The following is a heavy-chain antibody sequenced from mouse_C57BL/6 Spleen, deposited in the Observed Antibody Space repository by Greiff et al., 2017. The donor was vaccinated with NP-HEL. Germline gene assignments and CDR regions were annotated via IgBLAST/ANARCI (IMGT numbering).Heavy chain of an antibody. J-gene: IGHJ4*01. V-gene: IGHV5-4*01. D-gene: IGHD2-4*01. Sequence: DVMLVESGGGLVKPGGSLKLSCAASGFTFSSYAMSWVRQTPEKRLEWVATISDGGSYTYYPDNVKGRFTISRDNAKNNLYLQMSHLKSEDTAMYYCARDHGLYDYDGYYYAMDYWGQGTSVTVSS. CDR2: ISDGGSYT. CDR3: ARDHGLYDYDGYYYAMDY. CDR1: GFTFSSYA.